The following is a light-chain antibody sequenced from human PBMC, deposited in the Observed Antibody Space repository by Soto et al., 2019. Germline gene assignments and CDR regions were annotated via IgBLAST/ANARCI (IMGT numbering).Light chain of an antibody. J-gene: IGLJ1*01. CDR2: EGN. Sequence: QSALTQPASVSGSPGQSITISCTGTSSDVGSYNLVSWYQQHPAKAPKLMIYEGNRRPSGVSNRFSGSKSCNTASLTISGRPAEDEADYYCCSYAGSSTLYVFGTGTKLTVL. CDR3: CSYAGSSTLYV. CDR1: SSDVGSYNL. V-gene: IGLV2-23*01.